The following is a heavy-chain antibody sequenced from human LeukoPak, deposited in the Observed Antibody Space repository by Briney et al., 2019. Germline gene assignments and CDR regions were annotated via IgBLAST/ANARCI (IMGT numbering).Heavy chain of an antibody. Sequence: PGGSLRLSCAASAFSLNAYNMSWVRQAPGKGLEWVSDISGSGNWTYYADSVKGRFTISRDNAKNSLYLQMNSLRDEDTALYYCVKGSIVTVTASIRIDYFDYWGQGTLVTVSS. V-gene: IGHV3-11*03. CDR3: VKGSIVTVTASIRIDYFDY. CDR2: ISGSGNWT. J-gene: IGHJ4*02. D-gene: IGHD4-17*01. CDR1: AFSLNAYN.